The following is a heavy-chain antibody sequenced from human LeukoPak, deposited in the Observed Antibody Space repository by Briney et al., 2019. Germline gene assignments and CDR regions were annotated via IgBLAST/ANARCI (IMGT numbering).Heavy chain of an antibody. Sequence: SQTLSLTCIVSGGSISSGDYYWSWIRQPPGRGREWIGYIYYSGSTYYNSSLKSRVSISVDTSKNQFSLKLSSVTAADTAVYYCARGGGYGGIDWYFDLWGRGTLVAVSS. CDR1: GGSISSGDYY. CDR2: IYYSGST. CDR3: ARGGGYGGIDWYFDL. V-gene: IGHV4-30-4*01. D-gene: IGHD4-23*01. J-gene: IGHJ2*01.